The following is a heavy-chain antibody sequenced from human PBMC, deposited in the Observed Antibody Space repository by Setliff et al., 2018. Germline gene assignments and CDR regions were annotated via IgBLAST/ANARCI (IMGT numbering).Heavy chain of an antibody. CDR1: GYPFISYD. J-gene: IGHJ3*02. CDR3: ARDLDYQYYYDSSGRDAFDI. CDR2: MNPNSGKT. D-gene: IGHD3-22*01. V-gene: IGHV1-8*02. Sequence: ASVKVSCKASGYPFISYDINWVRQAPGQGLEWMGWMNPNSGKTGYAQKFQGRVIMTRNTSISTAYLELNTLRSDDTAVYYCARDLDYQYYYDSSGRDAFDIWGQGTMVTVSS.